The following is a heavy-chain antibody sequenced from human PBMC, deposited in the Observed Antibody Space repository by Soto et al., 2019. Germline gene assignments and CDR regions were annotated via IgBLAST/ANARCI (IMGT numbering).Heavy chain of an antibody. J-gene: IGHJ6*02. Sequence: PGGSLRLSCAASGFTFSSYAMSWVRQAPGKGLEWVSAISGSGGSTYYADSVKGRFTISRDNSKNTLYLQMNSLRAEDTAVYYCAKVYVDIVATITEYYYYGMDVWGQGTTVTVSS. V-gene: IGHV3-23*01. CDR2: ISGSGGST. D-gene: IGHD5-12*01. CDR3: AKVYVDIVATITEYYYYGMDV. CDR1: GFTFSSYA.